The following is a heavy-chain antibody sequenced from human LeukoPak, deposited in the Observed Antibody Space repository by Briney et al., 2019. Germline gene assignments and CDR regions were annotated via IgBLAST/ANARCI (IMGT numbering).Heavy chain of an antibody. Sequence: GGSLRLSCAASGFTFSSYGMHWVRQAPGKGLEWVAVIWYDGSNKYYADSVKGRFTIYRDNSKNTLYVQMNSLRAEDTGVYYCAKDVSGYGVQGHFQHWGQGTLVTVSS. CDR2: IWYDGSNK. CDR1: GFTFSSYG. D-gene: IGHD4-17*01. J-gene: IGHJ1*01. V-gene: IGHV3-33*06. CDR3: AKDVSGYGVQGHFQH.